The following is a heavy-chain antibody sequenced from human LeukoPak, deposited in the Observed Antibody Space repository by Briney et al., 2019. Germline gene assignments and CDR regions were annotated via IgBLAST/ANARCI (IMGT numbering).Heavy chain of an antibody. CDR2: IIPILGIA. Sequence: SVKVSCKASGGTFSSYAISWVRQAPGQGLEWMGRIIPILGIANYAQKFQGRVTITADKSTSTAYMELSSLRSEDTAVYYCARVQGTVRASHFDYWGQGTLVTVSS. CDR3: ARVQGTVRASHFDY. CDR1: GGTFSSYA. D-gene: IGHD4-17*01. J-gene: IGHJ4*02. V-gene: IGHV1-69*04.